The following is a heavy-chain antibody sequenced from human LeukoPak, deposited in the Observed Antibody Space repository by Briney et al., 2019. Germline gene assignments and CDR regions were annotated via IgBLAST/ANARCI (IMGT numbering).Heavy chain of an antibody. V-gene: IGHV4-59*08. Sequence: PSETLSLTCGVSGGSISSYYWSWFRQPPGKRLEWIGCIYDTGSTHYNPSLKSRVTISRDTSNNQFSLRLTSVTSADTAVYYCARRFGNSWHLDHWGQGTLVTVSS. CDR2: IYDTGST. J-gene: IGHJ4*02. CDR3: ARRFGNSWHLDH. D-gene: IGHD3-16*01. CDR1: GGSISSYY.